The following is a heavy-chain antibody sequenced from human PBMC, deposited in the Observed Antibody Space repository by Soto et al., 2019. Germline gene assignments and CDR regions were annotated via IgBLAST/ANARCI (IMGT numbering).Heavy chain of an antibody. D-gene: IGHD6-13*01. CDR1: GYSFTSYW. Sequence: GESLKISCNGSGYSFTSYWISWVRQMPGKGLEWMGRIDPSDSYTNYSPSFQGHVTISADKSISTAYLQWSSLKASDTAMYYCASAPVGGIAAAGTGYYGMDVWGQGTTVTVSS. V-gene: IGHV5-10-1*01. CDR2: IDPSDSYT. CDR3: ASAPVGGIAAAGTGYYGMDV. J-gene: IGHJ6*02.